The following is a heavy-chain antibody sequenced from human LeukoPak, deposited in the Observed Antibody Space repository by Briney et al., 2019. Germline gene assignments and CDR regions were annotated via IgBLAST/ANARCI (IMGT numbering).Heavy chain of an antibody. J-gene: IGHJ5*01. Sequence: AGTLRLSCAASAFTFSTYAMSWVRQAPGKGLEWVSAISAGADSTYYADSVQGRFTISRDNSKNTLYLQMSGLRAEDTAVYFCARGAFGDYDSWGQGTLGTRSP. V-gene: IGHV3-23*01. CDR2: ISAGADST. D-gene: IGHD4-17*01. CDR1: AFTFSTYA. CDR3: ARGAFGDYDS.